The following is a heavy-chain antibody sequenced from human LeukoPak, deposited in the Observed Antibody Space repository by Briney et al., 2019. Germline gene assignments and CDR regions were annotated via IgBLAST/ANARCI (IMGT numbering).Heavy chain of an antibody. CDR3: ATDSGLVVRGVIISTLDY. CDR1: GYTLTELS. J-gene: IGHJ4*02. Sequence: ASVKVSCKVSGYTLTELSMHWVRQAPGKGLEWMGGFDPEDGETIYAQKFQGRVTMTEDTSTDTAYMELSSLRSEDTAVYYCATDSGLVVRGVIISTLDYWGQGTLVTVSS. V-gene: IGHV1-24*01. CDR2: FDPEDGET. D-gene: IGHD3-10*01.